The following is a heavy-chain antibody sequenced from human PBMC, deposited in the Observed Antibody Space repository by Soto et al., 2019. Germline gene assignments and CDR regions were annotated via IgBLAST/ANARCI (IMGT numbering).Heavy chain of an antibody. CDR3: TTNLYSSGWYYYYYYGMDV. D-gene: IGHD6-19*01. J-gene: IGHJ6*02. V-gene: IGHV3-15*07. CDR2: IKSKTDGGTT. CDR1: GFTFSNAW. Sequence: ESGGGLVTPGGSLRLSCAASGFTFSNAWMNWVRQAPGKGLEWVGRIKSKTDGGTTDYAAPVKGRFTISRDDSKNTLYLQMNSLKTDDTAVYYCTTNLYSSGWYYYYYYGMDVWGQGTTVTVSS.